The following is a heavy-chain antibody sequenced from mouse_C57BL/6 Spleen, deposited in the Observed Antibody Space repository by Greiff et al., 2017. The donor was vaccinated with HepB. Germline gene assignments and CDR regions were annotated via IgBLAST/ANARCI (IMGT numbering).Heavy chain of an antibody. CDR1: SYTFTSYW. J-gene: IGHJ1*03. D-gene: IGHD1-1*01. CDR3: ARAYGSSWRYFDV. V-gene: IGHV1-64*01. CDR2: IHPNSGST. Sequence: QVQLQQPGAELVKPGASVKLSCKASSYTFTSYWMHWVKQRPGQGLEWIGMIHPNSGSTNYNEKFKSKATLTVDKSSSTAYMQLSSLTSEDSAVYYCARAYGSSWRYFDVWGTGTTVTVSS.